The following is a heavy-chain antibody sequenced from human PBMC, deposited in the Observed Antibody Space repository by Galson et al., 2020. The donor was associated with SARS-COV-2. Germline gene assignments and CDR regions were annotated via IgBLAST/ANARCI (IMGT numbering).Heavy chain of an antibody. J-gene: IGHJ4*02. CDR1: GFTFDDYA. V-gene: IGHV3-9*01. Sequence: GGSLRLSCAASGFTFDDYAMHWVRQAPGKGLEWVSGISWNSGSIGYADSVKGRFTISRDNAKNSLYLQMNSLRAEDTALYYCAKAPHHSSEERFDYWGQGTLVTVSS. CDR3: AKAPHHSSEERFDY. CDR2: ISWNSGSI. D-gene: IGHD6-19*01.